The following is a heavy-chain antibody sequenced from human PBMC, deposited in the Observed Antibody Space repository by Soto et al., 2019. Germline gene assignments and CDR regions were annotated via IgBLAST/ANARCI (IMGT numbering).Heavy chain of an antibody. Sequence: GGSLRLSCAASGFTFSSYAMSWVRQAPGKGLEWVSAISGSGGSTYYADSVKGRFTTSRDNSKNSLYLQMNSLRAEDTALYYCAKDASIAALGYYFDYWAQGTLVTVSS. CDR2: ISGSGGST. CDR3: AKDASIAALGYYFDY. CDR1: GFTFSSYA. V-gene: IGHV3-23*01. J-gene: IGHJ4*02. D-gene: IGHD2-15*01.